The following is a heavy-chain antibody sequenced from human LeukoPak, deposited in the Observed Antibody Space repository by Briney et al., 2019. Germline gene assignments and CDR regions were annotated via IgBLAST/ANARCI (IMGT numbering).Heavy chain of an antibody. D-gene: IGHD3-22*01. CDR1: GFTFSSYG. CDR2: ISYDGSNK. J-gene: IGHJ4*02. V-gene: IGHV3-30*18. Sequence: PGRSLRLSCAASGFTFSSYGMHWVRQAPGKGLGWVAVISYDGSNKYYADSVKGRFTISRDNSKNTLYLQMNSLRAEDTAVYYCAKDKSMIVVAYFDYWGQGTLVTVSS. CDR3: AKDKSMIVVAYFDY.